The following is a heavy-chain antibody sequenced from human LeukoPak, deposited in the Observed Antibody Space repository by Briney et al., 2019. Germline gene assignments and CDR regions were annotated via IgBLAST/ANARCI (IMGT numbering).Heavy chain of an antibody. Sequence: SETLSLTCAVYGGSFSGYYWSWIRQPPGKGLEWIGEINHSGSTNYNPSLKSRVTISVDTSKNQFSLKLSSVTAADTAVYYCARHRRTYYYDSGMDVWGKGTTVTISS. CDR2: INHSGST. D-gene: IGHD3-22*01. CDR3: ARHRRTYYYDSGMDV. V-gene: IGHV4-34*01. CDR1: GGSFSGYY. J-gene: IGHJ6*04.